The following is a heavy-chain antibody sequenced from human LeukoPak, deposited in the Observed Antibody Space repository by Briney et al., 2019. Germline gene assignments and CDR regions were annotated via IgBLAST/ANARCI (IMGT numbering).Heavy chain of an antibody. V-gene: IGHV1-2*02. CDR3: ARFGDSSGHPARYYYGMDV. J-gene: IGHJ6*02. CDR1: GYTFTGYY. Sequence: GASVKVSCKASGYTFTGYYMHWVGQAPGQGLEWMGWINPNSGGTNYAQKFQGRVTMTRDTSISTAYMELSRLRSDDTAVYYCARFGDSSGHPARYYYGMDVWGQGTTVTVSS. D-gene: IGHD3-22*01. CDR2: INPNSGGT.